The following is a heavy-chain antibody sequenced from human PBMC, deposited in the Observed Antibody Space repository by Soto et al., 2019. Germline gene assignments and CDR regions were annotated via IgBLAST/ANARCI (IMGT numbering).Heavy chain of an antibody. CDR1: GGSISSGGYS. Sequence: SETLSLTCALSGGSISSGGYSWSWIRQPQGKGLEWIGYIYHSGSTYYNPSLKSRVTISVDRSKHQFSLKLSSVTAADTAVYYCARTVDCSSTSCYIGWLDPWGQGTLVTVFS. V-gene: IGHV4-30-2*01. CDR2: IYHSGST. J-gene: IGHJ5*02. D-gene: IGHD2-2*02. CDR3: ARTVDCSSTSCYIGWLDP.